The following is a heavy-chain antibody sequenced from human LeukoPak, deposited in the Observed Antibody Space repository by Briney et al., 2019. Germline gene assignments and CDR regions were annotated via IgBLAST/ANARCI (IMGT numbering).Heavy chain of an antibody. V-gene: IGHV4-59*01. CDR2: IYCSGST. D-gene: IGHD3-22*01. Sequence: PSETLSLTCTVSGGSISSYYWSWIRQPPGKGLEWIGYIYCSGSTNYNPSLKSRVTISVDTSKNQFSLKLSSVTAVDTAVYYCARVFDSSGGYDYWGQGTLVTVSS. CDR3: ARVFDSSGGYDY. CDR1: GGSISSYY. J-gene: IGHJ4*02.